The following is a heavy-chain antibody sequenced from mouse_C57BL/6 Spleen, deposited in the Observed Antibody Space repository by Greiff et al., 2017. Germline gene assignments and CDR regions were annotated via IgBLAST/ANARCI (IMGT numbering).Heavy chain of an antibody. Sequence: QVHVKQPGTELVKPGASVKLSCKASGYTFTSYWMHWVKQRPGQGLEWIGNINPSNGGTNYNEKFKSKATLTVDKSSSTAYMQLSSLTSEDAAVYYCASSSYWYFDVWGTGTTVTVSS. CDR2: INPSNGGT. D-gene: IGHD1-1*01. V-gene: IGHV1-53*01. CDR3: ASSSYWYFDV. CDR1: GYTFTSYW. J-gene: IGHJ1*03.